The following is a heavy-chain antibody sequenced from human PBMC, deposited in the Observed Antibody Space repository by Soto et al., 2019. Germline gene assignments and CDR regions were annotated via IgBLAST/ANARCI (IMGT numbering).Heavy chain of an antibody. D-gene: IGHD3-3*01. CDR1: GGTFSSYA. Sequence: QVQLVQSGAEVKKPGSSVKVSCKASGGTFSSYAISWVRQAPGQGLEWMGGIIPIFGTANYAQKFQGRVTITADESTSTAYMELSSLRSEDTAVYYCARLVNAIFGVRGRRAFDIWGQGTMVTVSS. CDR3: ARLVNAIFGVRGRRAFDI. CDR2: IIPIFGTA. V-gene: IGHV1-69*12. J-gene: IGHJ3*02.